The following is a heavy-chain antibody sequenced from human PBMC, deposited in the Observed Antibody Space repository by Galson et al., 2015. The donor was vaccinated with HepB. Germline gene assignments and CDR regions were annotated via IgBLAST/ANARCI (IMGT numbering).Heavy chain of an antibody. D-gene: IGHD3-9*01. CDR3: ARDLPTIFQLDC. Sequence: SLRLSCAASGFTFSSYAMNWVRQAPGKGLEWVSAISGGSTSTYYADSVKGRFTISRDNSKNTLYLQMNSLRAGDTAVYYCARDLPTIFQLDCWGQGTLVTVSS. V-gene: IGHV3-23*01. J-gene: IGHJ4*02. CDR2: ISGGSTST. CDR1: GFTFSSYA.